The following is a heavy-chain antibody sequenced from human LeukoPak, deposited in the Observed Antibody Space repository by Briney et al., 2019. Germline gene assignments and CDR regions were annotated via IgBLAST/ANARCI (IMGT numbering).Heavy chain of an antibody. CDR3: ARGARSGGKYNWFDP. J-gene: IGHJ5*02. CDR2: INHSGST. CDR1: GGSFSGYY. Sequence: SETLSLTCAVYGGSFSGYYWSWIRQPPGKGLEWIGEINHSGSTNYNPSLKSRVTISVDTSKNQFSLKLSSVTAADTAVYYCARGARSGGKYNWFDPWGQGTLVTVSS. D-gene: IGHD2-15*01. V-gene: IGHV4-34*01.